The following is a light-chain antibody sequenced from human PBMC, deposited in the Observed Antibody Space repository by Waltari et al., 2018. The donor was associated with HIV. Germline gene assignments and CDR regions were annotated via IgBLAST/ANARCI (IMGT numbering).Light chain of an antibody. J-gene: IGKJ4*01. V-gene: IGKV1-NL1*01. Sequence: DIQMTQSPSSLSASVGDRVTITCRASQDISKSLAWYQQKPGQAPRLLLYASSRLESGVPSRFSGSGSGMDYTLTISSLQPEDFAIYYCQQHYYFPLTFGGGTKVEIK. CDR2: ASS. CDR3: QQHYYFPLT. CDR1: QDISKS.